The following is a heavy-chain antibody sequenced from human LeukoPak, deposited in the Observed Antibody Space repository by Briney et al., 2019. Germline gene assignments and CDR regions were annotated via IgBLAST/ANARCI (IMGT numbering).Heavy chain of an antibody. J-gene: IGHJ6*02. V-gene: IGHV1-18*01. CDR1: GYTFTSYG. CDR3: ARESSSGWYGKYYYYGMDV. CDR2: ISAYNGNT. Sequence: GASVKVSCKASGYTFTSYGISWVRQAPGQGLEWMGWISAYNGNTNYAQELQGRVTMTTDTSTSTAYMELRSLRSDDTAVYYCARESSSGWYGKYYYYGMDVWGQGTTVTVSS. D-gene: IGHD6-19*01.